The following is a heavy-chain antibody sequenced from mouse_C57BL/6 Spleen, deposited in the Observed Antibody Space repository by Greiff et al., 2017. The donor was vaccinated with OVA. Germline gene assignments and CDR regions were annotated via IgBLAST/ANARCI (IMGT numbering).Heavy chain of an antibody. CDR1: GYTFTSYG. Sequence: QVQLQQSGAELARPGASVKLSCKASGYTFTSYGISWVKQRTGQGLEWIGEIYPRSGNTYYNEKFKGKATLTADKSSSTAYMELRSLTSEDSAVYFCARGDYSNSAFAYWGQGTLVTVSA. V-gene: IGHV1-81*01. CDR3: ARGDYSNSAFAY. CDR2: IYPRSGNT. J-gene: IGHJ3*01. D-gene: IGHD2-5*01.